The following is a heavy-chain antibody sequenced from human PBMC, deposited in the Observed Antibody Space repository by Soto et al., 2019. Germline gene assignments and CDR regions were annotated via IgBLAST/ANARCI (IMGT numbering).Heavy chain of an antibody. CDR2: IYHSGRT. J-gene: IGHJ6*02. CDR1: GGSIGSSNW. CDR3: ARSKRSLALPNIVVVTAIPSHYYYGMDV. V-gene: IGHV4-4*02. Sequence: PSETLSLTCAVSGGSIGSSNWWSWVRQPPGKGLEWIGEIYHSGRTNYNPSLKSRVTISVDKSKNQFSLKLSSVTAADTAVYYCARSKRSLALPNIVVVTAIPSHYYYGMDVWGQGTTVTVSS. D-gene: IGHD2-21*02.